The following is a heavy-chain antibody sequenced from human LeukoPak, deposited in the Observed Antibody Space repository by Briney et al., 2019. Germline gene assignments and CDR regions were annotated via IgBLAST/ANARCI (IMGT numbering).Heavy chain of an antibody. V-gene: IGHV1-2*02. CDR1: GYTFTGYY. CDR3: ARSVVTMVRGSMGY. CDR2: INPNSGGT. J-gene: IGHJ4*02. D-gene: IGHD3-10*01. Sequence: ASVKVSCKASGYTFTGYYMHWVRQAPGQGLEWMGWINPNSGGTNYAQKFQGRVTMTRDTSISTAYMELSRLRSDDTAVYYCARSVVTMVRGSMGYWGQGTLVTVSS.